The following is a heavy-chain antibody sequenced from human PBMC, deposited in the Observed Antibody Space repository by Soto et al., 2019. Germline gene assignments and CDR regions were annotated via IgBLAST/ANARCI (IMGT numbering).Heavy chain of an antibody. CDR2: ISSSSSYI. V-gene: IGHV3-21*01. Sequence: GGSLRLSCAASGFTFSSYSMNWVRQAPGKGLEWVSSISSSSSYIYYADSVKGRFTISRDNAKNSLYLQMNSLRAEDTAVYYCARDRGSSSPDFDYWGQGTLVTVSS. J-gene: IGHJ4*02. CDR3: ARDRGSSSPDFDY. CDR1: GFTFSSYS. D-gene: IGHD6-6*01.